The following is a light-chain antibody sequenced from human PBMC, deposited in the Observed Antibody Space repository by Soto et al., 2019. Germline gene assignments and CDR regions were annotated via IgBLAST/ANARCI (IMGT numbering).Light chain of an antibody. CDR3: QAWDSSTHYV. CDR1: SSNIGSKT. CDR2: SNN. J-gene: IGLJ1*01. V-gene: IGLV1-44*01. Sequence: QSVLTQPPSASGTPGQRVTISCSGGSSNIGSKTINWYQQFPGTAPKLLIYSNNQRPSGVPERFSGSNSGNTATLTISGTQAMDEADYYCQAWDSSTHYVFGTGTKLTVL.